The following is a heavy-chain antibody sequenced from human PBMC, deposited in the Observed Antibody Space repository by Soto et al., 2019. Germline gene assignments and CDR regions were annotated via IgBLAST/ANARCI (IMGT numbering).Heavy chain of an antibody. J-gene: IGHJ4*02. V-gene: IGHV4-4*02. Sequence: QVQLQESGPGLVKPSGTLSLTCTVSSDSISSPNWWSWVRQPPGKGLEWIGEIFHRGNTNYSPSLKSRLTISVDTSRNQFSLKLTSVTDADTAVYYCARSSSPTRCLDHWGQGTLVTVSS. D-gene: IGHD2-2*01. CDR3: ARSSSPTRCLDH. CDR2: IFHRGNT. CDR1: SDSISSPNW.